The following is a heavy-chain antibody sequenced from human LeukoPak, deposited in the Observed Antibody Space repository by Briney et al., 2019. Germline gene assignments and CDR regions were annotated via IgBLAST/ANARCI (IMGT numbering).Heavy chain of an antibody. D-gene: IGHD5-18*01. CDR2: ISDDGNDK. CDR3: AKDRYSYAFEYSDS. J-gene: IGHJ4*02. Sequence: PGGSLRLSCAASGLTFSSSAMHWVRQASDKGLEWVATISDDGNDKHYTDSVKGRFTISRDNSKNTLSLQVSSLRTEDTAVYYCAKDRYSYAFEYSDSWGQGTLVTVSS. V-gene: IGHV3-30*04. CDR1: GLTFSSSA.